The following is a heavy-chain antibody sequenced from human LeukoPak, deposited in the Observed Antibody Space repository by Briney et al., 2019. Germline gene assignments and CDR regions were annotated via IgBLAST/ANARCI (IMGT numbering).Heavy chain of an antibody. CDR1: GGTFSSYA. CDR2: IIPIFGTA. D-gene: IGHD1-26*01. V-gene: IGHV1-69*06. CDR3: ARVKSSGSFYYYYYYMDV. J-gene: IGHJ6*03. Sequence: SVKVSCKASGGTFSSYAISWVRQAPGQGLEWMGGIIPIFGTANYAQKFQGRVTITADKSTSTAYMELSSLRSEDTAVYYCARVKSSGSFYYYYYYMDVWGKGTTVTVSS.